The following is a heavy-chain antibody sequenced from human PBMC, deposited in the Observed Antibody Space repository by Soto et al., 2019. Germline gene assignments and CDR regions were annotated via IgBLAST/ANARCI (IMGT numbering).Heavy chain of an antibody. J-gene: IGHJ4*02. CDR3: ARGLYYDIWTGVSRVKYYFDY. D-gene: IGHD3-9*01. V-gene: IGHV3-30-3*01. CDR1: GFTFSSYA. CDR2: ISYDGSNK. Sequence: QVQLVESGGGVVQPGRSLRLSCAASGFTFSSYAMHWVRQAPGKGLEWVAVISYDGSNKYYADSVKGRFTISRDNSKNTLYLQMTSLRAEDTAVYYCARGLYYDIWTGVSRVKYYFDYWGQGTLVTVSS.